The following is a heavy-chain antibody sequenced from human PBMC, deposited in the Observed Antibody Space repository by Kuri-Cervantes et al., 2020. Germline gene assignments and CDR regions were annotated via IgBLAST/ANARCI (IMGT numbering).Heavy chain of an antibody. CDR2: INPNSGGT. D-gene: IGHD4-17*01. J-gene: IGHJ4*02. Sequence: ASVKVSCKASGYTFTGYYMHWVRQAPGQGLEWMGWINPNSGGTNYAQKFQGRVTITADESTSTAYMELSSLRSEDTAVYYCARGPTTYYFDYWGQGTLVTVSS. CDR3: ARGPTTYYFDY. V-gene: IGHV1-2*02. CDR1: GYTFTGYY.